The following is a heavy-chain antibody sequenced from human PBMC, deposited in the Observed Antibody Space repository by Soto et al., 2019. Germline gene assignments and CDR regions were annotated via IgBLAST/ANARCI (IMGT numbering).Heavy chain of an antibody. Sequence: GGSLRLSCAASGFTFSSYNMNWVRQAPGKGLEWVSFIGSSSNTIYYADSVKGRFTISRDNAKNSLYLQMNSLRAEDTAVYYCARDVIFAFEFWGQGTLVTVSS. CDR1: GFTFSSYN. CDR3: ARDVIFAFEF. V-gene: IGHV3-48*01. CDR2: IGSSSNTI. J-gene: IGHJ4*02. D-gene: IGHD2-21*01.